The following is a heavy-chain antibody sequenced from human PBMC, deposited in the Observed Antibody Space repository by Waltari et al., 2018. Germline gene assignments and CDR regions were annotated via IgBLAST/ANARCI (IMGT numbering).Heavy chain of an antibody. D-gene: IGHD6-6*01. V-gene: IGHV4-34*02. J-gene: IGHJ4*02. CDR2: IDQSGRA. CDR1: GGSLSNYY. Sequence: QVQLQQWGAGLLKPSETLSLTCGVYGGSLSNYYWNWIRPPPGKGLEWSGEIDQSGRATDKPSLRSRVTISLDTSKNQFSLKLTSVTAADTAVYYCGRGPGWVTAARPFDKWGQGTLVTVSS. CDR3: GRGPGWVTAARPFDK.